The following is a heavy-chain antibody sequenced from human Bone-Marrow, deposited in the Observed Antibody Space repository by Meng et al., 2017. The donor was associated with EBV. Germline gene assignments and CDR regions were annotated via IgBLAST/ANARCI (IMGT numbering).Heavy chain of an antibody. CDR2: IHYTGST. J-gene: IGHJ4*02. CDR1: GGSISGNTSY. D-gene: IGHD5-18*01. V-gene: IGHV4-39*07. CDR3: ARADVDTSMVNPKLSFDY. Sequence: PPLPEAGPGPVKSPEPLSLTCTVSGGSISGNTSYWGWTRQPPGKGLEWIGSIHYTGSTYYYPSLKSRVTISGDTSKRQFSLKLSSVTAADTAVYYCARADVDTSMVNPKLSFDYWGQGTLVTVSS.